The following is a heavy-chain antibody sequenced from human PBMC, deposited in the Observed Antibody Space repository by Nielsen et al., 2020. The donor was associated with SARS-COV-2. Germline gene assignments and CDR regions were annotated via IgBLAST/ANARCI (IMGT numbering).Heavy chain of an antibody. CDR2: ISSSGSYI. Sequence: GGSLRLSCAASGFTFSSYSMNWVRQAPGKGLEWVSSISSSGSYIYYADSVKGRFTISRDNAKNSLYLQMNSLRAEDTAVYYCARGGGTIFGVVIDDAFDIWGQGTMVTVSS. CDR3: ARGGGTIFGVVIDDAFDI. D-gene: IGHD3-3*01. J-gene: IGHJ3*02. V-gene: IGHV3-21*01. CDR1: GFTFSSYS.